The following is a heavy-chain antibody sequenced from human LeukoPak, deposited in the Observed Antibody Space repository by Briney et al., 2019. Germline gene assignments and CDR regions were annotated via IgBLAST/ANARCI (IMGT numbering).Heavy chain of an antibody. V-gene: IGHV1-69*06. Sequence: ASVKVSRKASGGTFSSYAISWVRQAPGQGLEWMGGIIPIFGTANYAQKFQGRVTITADKSTSTAYMELSSLRSEDTAVYYCARDGIAAAGTCFDYWGQGTLVTVSS. CDR3: ARDGIAAAGTCFDY. CDR1: GGTFSSYA. CDR2: IIPIFGTA. D-gene: IGHD6-13*01. J-gene: IGHJ4*02.